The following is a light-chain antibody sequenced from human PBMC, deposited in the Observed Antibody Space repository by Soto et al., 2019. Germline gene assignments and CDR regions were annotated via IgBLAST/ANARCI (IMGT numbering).Light chain of an antibody. CDR3: QKYDSAPLT. V-gene: IGKV1-27*01. J-gene: IGKJ1*01. CDR2: GAS. CDR1: QGISNN. Sequence: DIQMTQSPSSLSASVGDRVTITCRASQGISNNLAWYQQKPGKVPRLLIYGASTLQSGVPSRFSGSGSGTDFTLTISILQPEHVATYYCQKYDSAPLTCGQGNKVEFK.